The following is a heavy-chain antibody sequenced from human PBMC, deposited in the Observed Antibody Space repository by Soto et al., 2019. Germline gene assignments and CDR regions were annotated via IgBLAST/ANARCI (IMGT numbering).Heavy chain of an antibody. CDR2: IHNSGNL. V-gene: IGHV4-30-4*01. Sequence: QVQLQESGPGLVKPSQTLSLTCTVSGGTISSGDYHWSWIRQPPGKGLEWIGNIHNSGNLYYNPSLKSRLSITEDKSKNQFSLKLSSVTAADTAVYFYASVTNSISRFSSRFDPWGQGTLVTVSS. D-gene: IGHD3-3*01. J-gene: IGHJ5*01. CDR3: ASVTNSISRFSSRFDP. CDR1: GGTISSGDYH.